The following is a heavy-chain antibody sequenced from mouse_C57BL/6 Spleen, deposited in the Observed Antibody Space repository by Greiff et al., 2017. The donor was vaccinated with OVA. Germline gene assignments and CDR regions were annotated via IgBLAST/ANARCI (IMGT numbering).Heavy chain of an antibody. J-gene: IGHJ1*03. CDR1: GFSLTSYG. CDR3: ARNEEITTVVATNFDV. Sequence: QVQLQQSGPGLVQPSQRLSITCTVSGFSLTSYGVHWVRQSPGKGLEWLGVIWSGGSTDYNAVFISRLSISKDTANSQVCFKRNRLQAHDTAIYYCARNEEITTVVATNFDVWGTGTTVTVSS. D-gene: IGHD1-1*01. V-gene: IGHV2-2*01. CDR2: IWSGGST.